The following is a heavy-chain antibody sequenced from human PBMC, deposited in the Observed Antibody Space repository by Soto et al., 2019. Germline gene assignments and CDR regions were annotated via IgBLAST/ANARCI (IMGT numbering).Heavy chain of an antibody. D-gene: IGHD3-22*01. CDR1: GFTFSSYA. Sequence: GGSLRLSCAASGFTFSSYAMSWVRQAPGKGLEWVSAISGSGGSTYYADSVKGRFTISRDNSKNTLYLQMNSLRAEDTAVYYCAKGQLTYYYDSSGYYRPDYWGQGTLVTVSS. J-gene: IGHJ4*02. CDR2: ISGSGGST. V-gene: IGHV3-23*01. CDR3: AKGQLTYYYDSSGYYRPDY.